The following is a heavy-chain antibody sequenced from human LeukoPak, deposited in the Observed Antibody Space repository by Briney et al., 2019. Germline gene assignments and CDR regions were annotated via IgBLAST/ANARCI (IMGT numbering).Heavy chain of an antibody. CDR2: VYYSGST. Sequence: SETLSLTCTVSNGSISSDYWTWIRQPPGKGLEWIGYVYYSGSTKYNPSLESRATISLDTSRNQFSLKLTSMTAADTAVYYCARLTTRPGGIRPLIMDFWGQGTLVTVSS. J-gene: IGHJ4*02. D-gene: IGHD3-10*01. CDR1: NGSISSDY. CDR3: ARLTTRPGGIRPLIMDF. V-gene: IGHV4-59*01.